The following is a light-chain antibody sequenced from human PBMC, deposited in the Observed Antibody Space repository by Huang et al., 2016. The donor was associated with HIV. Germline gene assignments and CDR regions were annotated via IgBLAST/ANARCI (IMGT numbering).Light chain of an antibody. J-gene: IGKJ5*01. CDR2: LSS. CDR3: MQALQTPRT. Sequence: DIVMTQSPLSLPVSPGEPAPISCRSSQSLLHSNGYNYLDWYLQKPGQSPQLLVYLSSSRASGVPDRFSGSGSVLDFTLKISRVEAEDVGVYYCMQALQTPRTFGQGTRLEIK. CDR1: QSLLHSNGYNY. V-gene: IGKV2-28*01.